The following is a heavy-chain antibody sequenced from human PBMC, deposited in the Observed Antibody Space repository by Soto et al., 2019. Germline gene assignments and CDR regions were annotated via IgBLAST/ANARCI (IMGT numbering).Heavy chain of an antibody. CDR3: AKDRKSGSGWYWDY. Sequence: GGSLRLSCAAAGLTFSSYAMSWVRQAPGKGLEWVSGISGSGGSTYYADSVKGRFTISRDNSKNTLYLQMNSLRAEDTAVYYCAKDRKSGSGWYWDYWGQGTLVTVSS. D-gene: IGHD6-19*01. J-gene: IGHJ4*02. CDR2: ISGSGGST. CDR1: GLTFSSYA. V-gene: IGHV3-23*01.